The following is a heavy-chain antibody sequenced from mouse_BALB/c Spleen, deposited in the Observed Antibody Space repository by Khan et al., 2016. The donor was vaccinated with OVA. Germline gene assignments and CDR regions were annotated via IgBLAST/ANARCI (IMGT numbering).Heavy chain of an antibody. CDR2: INPYNGGT. CDR1: GYTFTNYV. Sequence: EVQLQESGPELVKPGASVKMFCKASGYTFTNYVLHWVKQKPGQGLEWIGYINPYNGGTTYNEKFKGKATLASDKSSITSNMELSSLTSEDSAVYYCARGNWQAYYFDNWGQGTTLTRSS. CDR3: ARGNWQAYYFDN. J-gene: IGHJ2*01. V-gene: IGHV1S136*01. D-gene: IGHD3-2*02.